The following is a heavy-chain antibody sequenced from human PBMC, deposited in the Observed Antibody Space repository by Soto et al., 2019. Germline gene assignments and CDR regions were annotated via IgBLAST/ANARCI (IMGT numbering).Heavy chain of an antibody. D-gene: IGHD6-19*01. Sequence: KSSETLSLTCSMSGDSYSISTYFWSWIRQPPGKALQWIGFIYQSGVTSYNPSLASRVSISLDRSNNQCSLKLKSVTAADTAVYFCAGMPYTSGLRFDPWGPGTLVTVS. CDR2: IYQSGVT. CDR1: GDSYSISTYF. CDR3: AGMPYTSGLRFDP. J-gene: IGHJ5*02. V-gene: IGHV4-30-2*01.